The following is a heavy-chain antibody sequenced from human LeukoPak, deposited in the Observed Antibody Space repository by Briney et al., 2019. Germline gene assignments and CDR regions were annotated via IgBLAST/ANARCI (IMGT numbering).Heavy chain of an antibody. CDR3: ARDQGDGYNTGFDY. CDR2: ISSSSSYI. Sequence: GGSLRLSCAASGFTFSSYSMNWVRQAPGKGLEWVSSISSSSSYIYYADSVKGRFTISRDNAKNSLYLQMNSLRAEDTAVYYCARDQGDGYNTGFDYWGQGTLVTVSS. J-gene: IGHJ4*02. CDR1: GFTFSSYS. D-gene: IGHD5-24*01. V-gene: IGHV3-21*01.